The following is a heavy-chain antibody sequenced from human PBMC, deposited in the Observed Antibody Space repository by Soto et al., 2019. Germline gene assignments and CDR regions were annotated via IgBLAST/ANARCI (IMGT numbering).Heavy chain of an antibody. CDR2: ISGSGGST. D-gene: IGHD2-15*01. Sequence: GGSLRLSCAASGFTFSSYAMSWVRQAPGKGLEWVSAISGSGGSTYYADSVKGRFTISRDNSKNRLYLQMNSLRAEDTAVYYCANTKVSGVKGYCSGGSCSHSLYYFDYWGQGTLVTVSS. CDR1: GFTFSSYA. CDR3: ANTKVSGVKGYCSGGSCSHSLYYFDY. V-gene: IGHV3-23*01. J-gene: IGHJ4*02.